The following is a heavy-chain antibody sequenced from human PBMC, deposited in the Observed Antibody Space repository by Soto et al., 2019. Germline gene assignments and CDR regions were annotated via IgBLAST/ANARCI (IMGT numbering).Heavy chain of an antibody. CDR2: INAGNGNT. CDR3: ARSIVVVTAADY. J-gene: IGHJ4*02. V-gene: IGHV1-3*01. CDR1: GYTFTSYA. D-gene: IGHD2-21*02. Sequence: VASVKVSCKASGYTFTSYAMHWVRQAPGQRLEWMGWINAGNGNTKYSQKFQGRVTITRDTSASTAYMELSSLRFEDTAVYYCARSIVVVTAADYWGQGTLVTVSS.